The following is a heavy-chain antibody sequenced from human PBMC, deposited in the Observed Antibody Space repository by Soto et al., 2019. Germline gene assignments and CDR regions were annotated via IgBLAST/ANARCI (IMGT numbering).Heavy chain of an antibody. CDR2: IYKSATT. CDR3: ARGRYCLTGRCFPNWFDS. D-gene: IGHD7-27*01. CDR1: GGSVISGSYY. Sequence: PSETVSLTCTVSGGSVISGSYYWSWILQPPGNGLEWIGYIYKSATTYYNPSFESRVAISVDTSKSQFSLNVTSVTATDTAVYFCARGRYCLTGRCFPNWFDSWGQGDLVTVSS. V-gene: IGHV4-30-4*08. J-gene: IGHJ5*01.